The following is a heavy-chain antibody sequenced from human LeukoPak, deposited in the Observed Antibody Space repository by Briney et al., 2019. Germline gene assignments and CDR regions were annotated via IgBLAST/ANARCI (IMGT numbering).Heavy chain of an antibody. J-gene: IGHJ4*02. Sequence: GASVTDSCKASGYTFTGYYMHWVRQAPGQGLEWMGWINPNSGGTNYAQKFQGRVTVTRDTSISTAYMELSRLRSDDTAVYYCARCKYSYYDFWSGEPPPLDYWGQGTLVTVSS. CDR1: GYTFTGYY. CDR3: ARCKYSYYDFWSGEPPPLDY. D-gene: IGHD3-3*01. V-gene: IGHV1-2*02. CDR2: INPNSGGT.